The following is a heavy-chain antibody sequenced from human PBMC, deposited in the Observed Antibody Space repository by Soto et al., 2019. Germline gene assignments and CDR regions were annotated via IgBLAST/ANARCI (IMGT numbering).Heavy chain of an antibody. J-gene: IGHJ3*02. CDR1: GSTFTDFT. V-gene: IGHV3-23*01. CDR2: ISGDGLST. CDR3: ARRPDAFDI. Sequence: GGSLRLSCAVSGSTFTDFTMTWVRQAPGKGLEWVSAISGDGLSTYYAGSVKGRFTISRDNSKTTLYLQMNSLRAEDTAVYYCARRPDAFDIWGRGTMVTVSS.